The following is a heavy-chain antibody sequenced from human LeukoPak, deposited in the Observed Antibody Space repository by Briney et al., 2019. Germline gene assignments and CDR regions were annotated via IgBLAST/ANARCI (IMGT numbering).Heavy chain of an antibody. J-gene: IGHJ6*03. CDR2: FDPEDGET. D-gene: IGHD6-13*01. V-gene: IGHV1-24*01. CDR3: ARVAAGTWVYYYYYYMDV. CDR1: GYTLTELS. Sequence: ASVKVSCKVSGYTLTELSMHWVRQAPGKGLEWMGGFDPEDGETFYAQKFQGRVTMTTDTSTSTAYMELRSLRSDDTAVYYCARVAAGTWVYYYYYYMDVWGKGTTVTVSS.